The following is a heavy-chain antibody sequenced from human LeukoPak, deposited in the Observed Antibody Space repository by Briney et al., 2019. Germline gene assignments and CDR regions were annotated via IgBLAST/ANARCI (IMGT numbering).Heavy chain of an antibody. J-gene: IGHJ4*02. CDR1: GFTFSSYG. CDR2: IWHDGSNK. V-gene: IGHV3-33*06. D-gene: IGHD3-3*01. Sequence: PGGSLRLSCAASGFTFSSYGMHWVRQAPGKGLEWVAVIWHDGSNKYYADSVKGRFTISRDNSKNTLYLQMNSLRAEDTAVYYCAKDYYDFWSGYSRALYYFDYWGQGTLVTVSS. CDR3: AKDYYDFWSGYSRALYYFDY.